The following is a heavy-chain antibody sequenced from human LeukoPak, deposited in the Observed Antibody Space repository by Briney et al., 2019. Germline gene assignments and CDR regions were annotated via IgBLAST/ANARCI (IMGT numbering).Heavy chain of an antibody. CDR1: GGPISSSSYY. D-gene: IGHD3-22*01. CDR3: ARGVGDYYDSSGYYSSGFDY. Sequence: SETLSLTCTVSGGPISSSSYYWGWIRQPPGKGLEWIGSIYYSGSTYYNPSLKSRVTISVDTSKNQFSLKLSSVTAADTAVYYCARGVGDYYDSSGYYSSGFDYWGQGTLVTVSS. J-gene: IGHJ4*02. V-gene: IGHV4-39*01. CDR2: IYYSGST.